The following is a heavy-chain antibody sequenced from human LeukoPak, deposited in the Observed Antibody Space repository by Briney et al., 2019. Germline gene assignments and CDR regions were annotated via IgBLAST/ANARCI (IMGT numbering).Heavy chain of an antibody. Sequence: SETLSLTCAVSGGSISSSNWWSWVRQPPGKGLEWIGEIYHSGSTNYNPSLKSRVTISVDRSKNQFSLKLSSVTAADTAVYYCARESRSVGATGIDYWGQGTLVTVSS. J-gene: IGHJ4*02. CDR3: ARESRSVGATGIDY. CDR1: GGSISSSNW. D-gene: IGHD1-26*01. CDR2: IYHSGST. V-gene: IGHV4-4*02.